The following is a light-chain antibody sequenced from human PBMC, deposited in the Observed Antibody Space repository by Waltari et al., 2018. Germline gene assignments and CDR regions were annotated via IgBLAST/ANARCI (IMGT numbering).Light chain of an antibody. CDR3: QQYGSSPRT. Sequence: EIVLTQSPGTLSLSPGKRATLPCRTSQSVTGRYLAWYQQKPGQAPRLLIYGASSRATGIPDRFSGSGSGTDFTLTISRLEPEDFALYYCQQYGSSPRTFGQGTKVEIK. V-gene: IGKV3-20*01. CDR2: GAS. CDR1: QSVTGRY. J-gene: IGKJ1*01.